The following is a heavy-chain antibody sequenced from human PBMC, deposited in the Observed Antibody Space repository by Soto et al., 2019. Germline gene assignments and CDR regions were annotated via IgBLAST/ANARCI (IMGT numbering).Heavy chain of an antibody. V-gene: IGHV1-24*01. CDR2: FDPEDGET. Sequence: ASVKVSCKVSGYTLTELSMHWVRQAPGKGLEWMGGFDPEDGETIYAQKFQGRVTMTEDTSTDTAHMELSSLRSEDTAVYYCATASPYDSSGYYDYWGQGTLVTVSS. D-gene: IGHD3-22*01. CDR1: GYTLTELS. J-gene: IGHJ4*02. CDR3: ATASPYDSSGYYDY.